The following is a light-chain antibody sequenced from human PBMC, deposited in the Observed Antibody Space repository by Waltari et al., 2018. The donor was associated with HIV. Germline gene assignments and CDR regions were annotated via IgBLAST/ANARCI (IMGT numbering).Light chain of an antibody. CDR3: LQTIQLPLP. CDR2: EVS. Sequence: DIVVTKTPLSLSVTPGLPASISCKSSQSLLHSDGETYFYLYLQKPGQSPQLLIYEVSNRFSGVPERFSGSGSGTDFTLKISRVEAEYVGIYYCLQTIQLPLPFGQGTRLEIK. CDR1: QSLLHSDGETY. J-gene: IGKJ5*01. V-gene: IGKV2D-29*02.